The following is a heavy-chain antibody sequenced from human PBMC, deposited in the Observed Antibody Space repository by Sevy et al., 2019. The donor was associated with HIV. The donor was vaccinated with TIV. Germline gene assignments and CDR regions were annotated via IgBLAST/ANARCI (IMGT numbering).Heavy chain of an antibody. J-gene: IGHJ3*02. V-gene: IGHV1-8*01. CDR2: MNPNSGNT. CDR3: ASSFYDILTGYYKKADAFDI. Sequence: ASVKVSCKASGYTFTSYDINWVRQATGQGLEWMGWMNPNSGNTGYAQKFQGRATMTRNTSISTAYMELSSLRSEDTAVYYCASSFYDILTGYYKKADAFDIWGQGTMVTVS. CDR1: GYTFTSYD. D-gene: IGHD3-9*01.